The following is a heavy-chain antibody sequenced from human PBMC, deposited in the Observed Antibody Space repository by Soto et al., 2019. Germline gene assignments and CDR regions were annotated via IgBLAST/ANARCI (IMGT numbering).Heavy chain of an antibody. CDR3: ARAYYDILTGYGISYGMDV. V-gene: IGHV4-59*01. CDR1: GGSISSYY. J-gene: IGHJ6*02. Sequence: SETLSLTCTVSGGSISSYYWSWIRQPPGKGLEWIGYIYYSGSTNYNPSLKSRVTISVDTSKNQFSLKLSSVTAADTSVYYCARAYYDILTGYGISYGMDVWGQGTTVTVSS. D-gene: IGHD3-9*01. CDR2: IYYSGST.